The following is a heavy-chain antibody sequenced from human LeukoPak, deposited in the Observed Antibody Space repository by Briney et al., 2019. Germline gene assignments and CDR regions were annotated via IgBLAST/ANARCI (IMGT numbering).Heavy chain of an antibody. CDR2: ISGSGGST. CDR3: ASRRGTDYGDYSFGY. CDR1: GFTFSSYA. Sequence: PGGSLRLSCAASGFTFSSYAMSWVRQAPGRGLEWVSAISGSGGSTYYADSVKGRFTISRDNSKNTLYLQMNSLRAEDTAVYYCASRRGTDYGDYSFGYWGQGTLVTVSS. D-gene: IGHD4-17*01. J-gene: IGHJ4*02. V-gene: IGHV3-23*01.